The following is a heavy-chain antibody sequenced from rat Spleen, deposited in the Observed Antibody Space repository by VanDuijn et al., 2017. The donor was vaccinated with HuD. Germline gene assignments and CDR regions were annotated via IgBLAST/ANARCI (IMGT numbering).Heavy chain of an antibody. CDR3: TRAMYTTDYYFAKGYYVMDA. V-gene: IGHV5-29*01. D-gene: IGHD1-6*01. CDR1: GFAFSDHY. CDR2: INYDGRST. Sequence: EVQLVESDGGLVHPGRSLKLSCAASGFAFSDHYVAWVRQGPTKGLEWVATINYDGRSTFYRDSVRDRFTISRDNGKNTLYLQIDSLKSEDTATYYCTRAMYTTDYYFAKGYYVMDAWGQGASVTVSS. J-gene: IGHJ4*01.